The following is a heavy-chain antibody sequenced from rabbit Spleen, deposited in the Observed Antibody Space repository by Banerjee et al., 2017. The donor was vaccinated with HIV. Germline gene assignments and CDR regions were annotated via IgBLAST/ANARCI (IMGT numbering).Heavy chain of an antibody. J-gene: IGHJ4*01. CDR1: GFSFSSAYF. D-gene: IGHD6-1*01. CDR3: ARDGFYDGDGGDGYDL. CDR2: IYAGSSGAT. V-gene: IGHV1S45*01. Sequence: QEQLVESGGGLVRPEGSLTLTCTASGFSFSSAYFMCWVRQAPGRGLEWIACIYAGSSGATYYASWAKGRFTISKTSSTTVTLQMTSLTAADTATYFCARDGFYDGDGGDGYDLWGPGTLVTVS.